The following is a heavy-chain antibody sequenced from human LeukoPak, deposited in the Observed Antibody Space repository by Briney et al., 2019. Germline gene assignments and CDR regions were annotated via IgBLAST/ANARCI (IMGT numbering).Heavy chain of an antibody. CDR2: ISGSGGST. Sequence: PGGSLRLSCAASRFTFSSYAMSWVRQAPGKGLEWVSAISGSGGSTYYADSVKGRFTISRDNSKNTLYLQMNSLRAEDTAVYYCAKGRFLEWLLTFDYWGQGTLVTVSS. J-gene: IGHJ4*02. V-gene: IGHV3-23*01. CDR1: RFTFSSYA. CDR3: AKGRFLEWLLTFDY. D-gene: IGHD3-3*01.